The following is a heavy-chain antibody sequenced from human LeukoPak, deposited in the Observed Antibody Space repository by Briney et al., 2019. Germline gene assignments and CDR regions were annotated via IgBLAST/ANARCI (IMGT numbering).Heavy chain of an antibody. CDR1: GYTFTGYY. CDR2: INPNSGGT. J-gene: IGHJ4*02. V-gene: IGHV1-2*06. D-gene: IGHD2-15*01. Sequence: APVKVSCKASGYTFTGYYMHWVRQAPGQGLEWMGRINPNSGGTNYAQKFQGRVTMTRDTSISTAYMELSRLRSDDTAVYYCLIGCSGGSCYEQPDYWGQGTLVTVSS. CDR3: LIGCSGGSCYEQPDY.